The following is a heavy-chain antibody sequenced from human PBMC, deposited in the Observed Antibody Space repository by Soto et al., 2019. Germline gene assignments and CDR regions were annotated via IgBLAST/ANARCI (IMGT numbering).Heavy chain of an antibody. Sequence: QVHLVQSGAEVKRPGASMKVSCKAYGYTFTNYGVTWVRQAPGQGLEWLGWISTYNGNTNYARKFQGRVTMTTDTSSSTAYLELRSLRSDDTAIYYCASPRADAFDFWGQGTMVTVSS. CDR3: ASPRADAFDF. CDR1: GYTFTNYG. CDR2: ISTYNGNT. V-gene: IGHV1-18*01. J-gene: IGHJ3*01.